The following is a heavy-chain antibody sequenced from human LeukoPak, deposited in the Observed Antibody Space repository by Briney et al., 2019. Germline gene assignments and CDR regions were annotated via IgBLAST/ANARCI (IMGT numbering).Heavy chain of an antibody. CDR2: MNPNSGNT. V-gene: IGHV1-8*01. CDR3: AGITMVRGVIDPDYYFGMDV. Sequence: EASVKVSCKASGYSFTSYDINWVRQATGQGREWMGWMNPNSGNTGYAHKFQGRVTMTRNTSISTACMELSSVRSEDTAVYYCAGITMVRGVIDPDYYFGMDVWGQGTTVTVSS. CDR1: GYSFTSYD. D-gene: IGHD3-10*01. J-gene: IGHJ6*02.